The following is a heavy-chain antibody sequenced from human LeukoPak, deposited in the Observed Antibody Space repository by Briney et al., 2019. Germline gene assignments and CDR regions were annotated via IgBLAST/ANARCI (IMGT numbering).Heavy chain of an antibody. CDR3: ARDRAIFGVVKWGDY. Sequence: GGSLRLSCAASGFTFSSYEMNWVRQAPGKGLEWVSSISSSSSYIYYADSVKGRFTISRDNAKNSLYLQMNSLRAEDTAVYYCARDRAIFGVVKWGDYWGQGTLVTVSS. V-gene: IGHV3-21*01. CDR1: GFTFSSYE. D-gene: IGHD3-3*01. CDR2: ISSSSSYI. J-gene: IGHJ4*02.